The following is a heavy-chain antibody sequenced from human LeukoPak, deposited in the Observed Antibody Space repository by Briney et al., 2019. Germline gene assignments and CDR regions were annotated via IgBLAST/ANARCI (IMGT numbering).Heavy chain of an antibody. J-gene: IGHJ3*02. Sequence: SETLSLTCTVSGYSISSGYYWGWIRQPPGKGLEWIGYIYHSGSTYYNPSLKSRVTISVDRSKNQFSLRLSSVTAADTAVYYCARDRDCTNGVCYTGLDVFDIWGQGTMVTVSS. CDR2: IYHSGST. D-gene: IGHD2-8*01. CDR1: GYSISSGYY. CDR3: ARDRDCTNGVCYTGLDVFDI. V-gene: IGHV4-38-2*02.